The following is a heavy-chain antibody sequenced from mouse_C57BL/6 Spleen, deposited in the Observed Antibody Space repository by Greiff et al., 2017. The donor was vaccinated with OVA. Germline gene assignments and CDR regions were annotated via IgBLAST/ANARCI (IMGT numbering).Heavy chain of an antibody. CDR3: ARLYDYIYYFDY. CDR2: INPGSGGT. J-gene: IGHJ2*01. V-gene: IGHV1-54*01. Sequence: VQLQESGAELVRPGTSVKVSCKASGYAFTNYLIEWVKQRPGQGLEWIGVINPGSGGTNYNEKFKGKATLTADKSSSTAYMQLSSLTSEDSAVYFCARLYDYIYYFDYWGQGTTLTVSS. D-gene: IGHD2-4*01. CDR1: GYAFTNYL.